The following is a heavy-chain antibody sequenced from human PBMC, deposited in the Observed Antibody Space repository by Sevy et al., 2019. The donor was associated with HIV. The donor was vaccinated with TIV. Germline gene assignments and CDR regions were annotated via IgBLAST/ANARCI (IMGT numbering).Heavy chain of an antibody. V-gene: IGHV5-51*01. CDR1: GYSFTSHW. Sequence: GESLKISCKGSGYSFTSHWIGWVRHMPGKGLEGMGIIFPDDSETRYSPSFQGQITFSADKSINNAYLQWGSLKDSAAAMYYCATSHSGYFDSNGYYIYWGQGTLVTVSS. CDR3: ATSHSGYFDSNGYYIY. D-gene: IGHD3-22*01. CDR2: IFPDDSET. J-gene: IGHJ4*02.